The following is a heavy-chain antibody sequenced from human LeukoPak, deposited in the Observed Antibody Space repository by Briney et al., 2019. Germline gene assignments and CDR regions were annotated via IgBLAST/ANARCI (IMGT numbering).Heavy chain of an antibody. D-gene: IGHD6-19*01. J-gene: IGHJ4*02. CDR3: ARDTLILGIAVGGPGDY. V-gene: IGHV1-69*04. Sequence: ASVKVSCKASGGTFSSYAISWVRQAPGQGLEWMGRIIPILGIANYAQKFQGRVTITADKSTSTAYMELSSLRSEDTAVYYCARDTLILGIAVGGPGDYWGQGTLVTVSS. CDR2: IIPILGIA. CDR1: GGTFSSYA.